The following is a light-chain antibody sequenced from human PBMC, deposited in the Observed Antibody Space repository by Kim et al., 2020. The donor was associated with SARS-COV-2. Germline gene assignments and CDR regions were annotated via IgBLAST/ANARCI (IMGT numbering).Light chain of an antibody. V-gene: IGKV3-20*01. CDR1: QSHSISY. CDR3: QQYGRSPPET. J-gene: IGKJ1*01. Sequence: PVERATLTCRARQSHSISYLAWYQQKPRQAPRSLIYDASSRATGVPDRCSGSGSGADVTLTISRLEPEDFAVNYCQQYGRSPPETFGQGTKVDIK. CDR2: DAS.